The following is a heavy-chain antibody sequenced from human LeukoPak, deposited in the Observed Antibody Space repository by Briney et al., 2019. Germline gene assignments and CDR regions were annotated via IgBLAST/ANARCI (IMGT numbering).Heavy chain of an antibody. V-gene: IGHV3-23*01. J-gene: IGHJ4*02. Sequence: PGGSLRLSCAASGFIFSSYPFSWVRQAPGKGLEWVSTISAGGGSTYYADSVKGRFTFSTDNSKNTLYLQMNSLKAEDTAVYYCAKGLAVATSYFDCWGQGTLVTVSS. D-gene: IGHD6-19*01. CDR3: AKGLAVATSYFDC. CDR1: GFIFSSYP. CDR2: ISAGGGST.